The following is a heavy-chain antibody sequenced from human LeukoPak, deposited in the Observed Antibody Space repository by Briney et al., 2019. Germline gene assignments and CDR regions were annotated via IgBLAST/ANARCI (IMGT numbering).Heavy chain of an antibody. CDR1: GFTVSSNY. D-gene: IGHD3-10*01. CDR3: ARDRRALGITMVRGVITYMDV. Sequence: GGSLRLSCAASGFTVSSNYMSWVRQAPGKGLEWVSVIYSGGSTYYADSVKGRFTISRDNSKNTLYLQMNSLRAEDTAVYYCARDRRALGITMVRGVITYMDVWGKGTTVTVSS. J-gene: IGHJ6*03. V-gene: IGHV3-66*02. CDR2: IYSGGST.